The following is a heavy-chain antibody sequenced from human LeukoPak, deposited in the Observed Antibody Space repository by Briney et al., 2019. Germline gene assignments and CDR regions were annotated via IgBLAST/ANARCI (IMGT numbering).Heavy chain of an antibody. CDR3: AKKGIAVAGADAFDI. J-gene: IGHJ3*02. CDR2: ISGSGGSA. CDR1: GFTFSSYA. V-gene: IGHV3-23*01. D-gene: IGHD6-19*01. Sequence: GGSLRLSCAASGFTFSSYAMSWVRQAPGKGLEXXXAISGSGGSAYYADSVKGRFTISRDNSKNTLYLQMNSLRAEDTAVYYCAKKGIAVAGADAFDIWGQGTMVTVSS.